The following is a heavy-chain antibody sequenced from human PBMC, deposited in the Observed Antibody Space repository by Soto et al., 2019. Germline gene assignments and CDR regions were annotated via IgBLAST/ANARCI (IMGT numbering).Heavy chain of an antibody. J-gene: IGHJ5*02. V-gene: IGHV3-30*18. CDR1: GFTFSSYG. CDR2: ISYDGSNK. D-gene: IGHD5-18*01. CDR3: AKDRYSYGLRPRRWFDP. Sequence: QVQLVESGGGVVQPGRSLRLSCAASGFTFSSYGMHWVRQAPGKGLEWVAVISYDGSNKYYADSVKGRFTISRDNSKNTLYLQMNSLRAEDTAVYYCAKDRYSYGLRPRRWFDPWGQGTLVTVSS.